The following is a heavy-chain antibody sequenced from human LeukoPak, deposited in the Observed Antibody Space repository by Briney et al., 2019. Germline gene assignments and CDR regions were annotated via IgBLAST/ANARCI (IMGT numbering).Heavy chain of an antibody. J-gene: IGHJ4*02. CDR3: TRDRGGSPTDVFDY. D-gene: IGHD2-15*01. CDR2: ITDVGDI. Sequence: GGSLRLSCAASGFTFSSYAMSWVRQAPGKGLEWVSTITDVGDIFYTYSVRGRFTISRDNSKNTAYMQMDGLRAEDTAVYYCTRDRGGSPTDVFDYWGQGTLVTVSS. V-gene: IGHV3-23*01. CDR1: GFTFSSYA.